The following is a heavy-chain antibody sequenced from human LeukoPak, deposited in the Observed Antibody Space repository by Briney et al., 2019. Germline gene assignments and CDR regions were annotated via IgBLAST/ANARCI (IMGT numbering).Heavy chain of an antibody. D-gene: IGHD3-22*01. CDR2: ISGSGGNT. Sequence: GGSLRLSCAASEFSFSSSAMSWVRQAPGKGLEWVSAISGSGGNTYYAGSVKGRFTIFRDNSKNMLYLQMNSLRAEDTALYYCASQKANFYDSSGDVWGQGTTVTVSS. J-gene: IGHJ6*02. V-gene: IGHV3-23*01. CDR1: EFSFSSSA. CDR3: ASQKANFYDSSGDV.